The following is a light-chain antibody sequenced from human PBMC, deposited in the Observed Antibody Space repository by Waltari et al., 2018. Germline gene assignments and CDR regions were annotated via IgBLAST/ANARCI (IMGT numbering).Light chain of an antibody. J-gene: IGLJ2*01. V-gene: IGLV2-14*01. CDR2: DVS. Sequence: QSALTQPASVSGSPGQTITLSCAGTDSDIGGYNYVSWYQQCPDKAPKVLIYDVSNRPSGVSNRVSGSKSGNTASLTISGLQAEDEGDYYCASFTSSRFVAFGGGTKVTVL. CDR3: ASFTSSRFVA. CDR1: DSDIGGYNY.